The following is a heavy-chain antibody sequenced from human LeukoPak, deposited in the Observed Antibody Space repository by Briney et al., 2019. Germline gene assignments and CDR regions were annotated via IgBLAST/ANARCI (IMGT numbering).Heavy chain of an antibody. D-gene: IGHD5-18*01. CDR2: INPSGGST. V-gene: IGHV1-46*01. CDR1: GYTFTSYC. CDR3: ASDVSLGYSYGIFDY. Sequence: ASVKVSCKASGYTFTSYCMHWVRQAPGQGLEWMGIINPSGGSTSYAQKFQGRVTMTRDTSTSTVYMELSSLRSEDTAVYYCASDVSLGYSYGIFDYWGQGTLVTVSS. J-gene: IGHJ4*02.